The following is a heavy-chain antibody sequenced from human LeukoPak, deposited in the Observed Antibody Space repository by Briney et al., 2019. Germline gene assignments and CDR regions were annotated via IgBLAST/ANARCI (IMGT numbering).Heavy chain of an antibody. CDR1: GFSFSMYS. CDR3: AKDLTTVTSRGDY. Sequence: GGSLRLSCAASGFSFSMYSMSWIRQAPGKGLEWVSVISDNGAVTFYGDSVKGRFAISRDNSKNTLYLQMNSLTPDDTAVYYCAKDLTTVTSRGDYWGQGSLVTVSS. J-gene: IGHJ4*02. D-gene: IGHD4-17*01. CDR2: ISDNGAVT. V-gene: IGHV3-23*01.